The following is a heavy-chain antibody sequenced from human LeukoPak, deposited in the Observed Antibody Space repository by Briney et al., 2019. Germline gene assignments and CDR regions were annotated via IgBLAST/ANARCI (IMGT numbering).Heavy chain of an antibody. J-gene: IGHJ6*03. Sequence: GGSLRLSCAASGFTFDDYGMSWVRQAPGKGLEWVSGINWNGGSTGYADSVKGRFTISRDNAKNSLYLQMNSLRAEDTAVYYCARSESMGTAMAYYMDVWGKGTTVTVSS. V-gene: IGHV3-20*04. CDR1: GFTFDDYG. CDR2: INWNGGST. CDR3: ARSESMGTAMAYYMDV. D-gene: IGHD5-18*01.